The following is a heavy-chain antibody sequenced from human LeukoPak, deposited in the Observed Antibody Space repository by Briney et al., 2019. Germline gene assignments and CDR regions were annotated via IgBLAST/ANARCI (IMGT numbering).Heavy chain of an antibody. CDR1: GGSISSSSYY. D-gene: IGHD3-22*01. J-gene: IGHJ4*02. CDR3: ARLTPTYYYDSSGYSSSDDY. Sequence: SETLSLTCTVSGGSISSSSYYWGWIRQPPGKGLEWIGSIYYSGSTYYNPSLKSRVTISVDTSKNQFSLKLSSVTAADTAVYYCARLTPTYYYDSSGYSSSDDYWGQGTLVTVSS. V-gene: IGHV4-39*01. CDR2: IYYSGST.